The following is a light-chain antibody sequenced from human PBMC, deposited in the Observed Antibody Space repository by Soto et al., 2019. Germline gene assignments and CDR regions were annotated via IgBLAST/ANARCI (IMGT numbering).Light chain of an antibody. Sequence: DIQTTQSPSTLSASVGDRVTITCRASQSISSWLAWYQQKPGKAPKLLIYAASSLQSGVQSRFSGRGSGTDFTLTIRSLQPEDFATYYCKQSYSTPQTFGQGTKVDIK. J-gene: IGKJ1*01. CDR3: KQSYSTPQT. CDR2: AAS. CDR1: QSISSW. V-gene: IGKV1-39*01.